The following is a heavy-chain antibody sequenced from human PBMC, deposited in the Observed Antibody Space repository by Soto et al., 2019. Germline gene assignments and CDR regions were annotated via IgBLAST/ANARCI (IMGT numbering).Heavy chain of an antibody. CDR1: GYTFTSYG. J-gene: IGHJ3*02. D-gene: IGHD5-12*01. V-gene: IGHV1-18*01. Sequence: ASVKVSCKASGYTFTSYGISGVRQAPGQGLEWMGWISAYNGNTNYAQKLQGRVTMTTDTSTSTAYMELRSLRSDDTAVYYCASGGYSGYDEADDAFDIWGQGTMVTVS. CDR2: ISAYNGNT. CDR3: ASGGYSGYDEADDAFDI.